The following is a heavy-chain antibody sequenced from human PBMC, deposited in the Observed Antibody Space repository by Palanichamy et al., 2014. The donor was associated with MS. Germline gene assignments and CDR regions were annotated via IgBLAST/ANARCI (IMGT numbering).Heavy chain of an antibody. J-gene: IGHJ4*02. CDR1: S. D-gene: IGHD2-15*01. CDR3: ARAGGYCSGGSCYSLYYFDY. CDR2: ISSTSNYI. V-gene: IGHV3-21*01. Sequence: SMNWVRQAPGKGLEWVSSISSTSNYIYYADSMKGRFTISRDNAKNSLYLQMNSLRAEDTAVYYCARAGGYCSGGSCYSLYYFDYWGQGTLVTVSS.